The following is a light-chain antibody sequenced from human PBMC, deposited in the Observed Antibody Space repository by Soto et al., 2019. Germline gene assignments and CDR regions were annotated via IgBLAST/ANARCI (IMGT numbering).Light chain of an antibody. CDR1: SSDVGSYNL. CDR2: EVS. V-gene: IGLV2-23*02. CDR3: CSYAGSRWV. Sequence: QSALTQPASLSGSPGQSITISCTGTSSDVGSYNLVSWYQQHPGKAPKLMIYEVSKRPSGVSNRFSGSKSGNTASLTISGLQAEDEADYYCCSYAGSRWVFGGGTQLTVL. J-gene: IGLJ3*02.